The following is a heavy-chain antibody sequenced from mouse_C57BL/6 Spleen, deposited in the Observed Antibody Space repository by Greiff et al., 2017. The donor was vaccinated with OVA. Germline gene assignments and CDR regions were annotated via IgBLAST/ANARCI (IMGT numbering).Heavy chain of an antibody. J-gene: IGHJ2*01. D-gene: IGHD2-4*01. CDR1: GYAFTNYL. CDR2: INPGSGGT. Sequence: QVQLKQSGAELVRPGTSVKVSCKASGYAFTNYLIEWVKQRPGQGLEWIGVINPGSGGTTSTEKFKGKATLTADKSSSTAYMQLSSLTSEDSAVYVCARSYDYDGRGGYLDYWGQGTTLTVAS. CDR3: ARSYDYDGRGGYLDY. V-gene: IGHV1-54*01.